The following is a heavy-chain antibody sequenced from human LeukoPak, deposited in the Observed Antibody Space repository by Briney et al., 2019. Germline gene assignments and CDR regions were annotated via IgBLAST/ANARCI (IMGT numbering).Heavy chain of an antibody. D-gene: IGHD3-22*01. J-gene: IGHJ6*02. CDR3: ARVDYSDSSGYSYYGMDV. CDR1: GDSVSSNSAT. Sequence: SQTLSLTCAISGDSVSSNSATWNWIRQSPSRGLQWLGRTYYRSKWYNEYAVSVKSRISISPNTSKNQFSLQLNSVTSEDTGVYYCARVDYSDSSGYSYYGMDVWGQGTTVTVSS. V-gene: IGHV6-1*01. CDR2: TYYRSKWYN.